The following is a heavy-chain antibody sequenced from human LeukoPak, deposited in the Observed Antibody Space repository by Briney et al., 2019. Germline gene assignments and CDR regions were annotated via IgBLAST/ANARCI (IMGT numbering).Heavy chain of an antibody. CDR1: GYTFTSYG. CDR2: INPNSGGT. V-gene: IGHV1-2*02. Sequence: ASVKVSCKASGYTFTSYGISWVRQAPGQGLEWMGWINPNSGGTNYAQKFQGRVTMTRDTSISTAYMELSRLRSDDTAVYYCARDQPPPYDSSGYYTEGYFQHWGQGTLVTVSS. CDR3: ARDQPPPYDSSGYYTEGYFQH. J-gene: IGHJ1*01. D-gene: IGHD3-22*01.